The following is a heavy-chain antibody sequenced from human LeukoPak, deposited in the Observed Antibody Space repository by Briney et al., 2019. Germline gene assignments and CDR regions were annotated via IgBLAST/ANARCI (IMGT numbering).Heavy chain of an antibody. J-gene: IGHJ6*03. Sequence: PSETLSLTCTVSGGSISSSSYYWGWIRQPPGKGLGWIGSIYYSGSTYYNPSLKSRVTVSVDTSKNQFSLKLSSVTAADTAVYYCARDSMITFGGTHYMDVWGKGTTVTVSS. D-gene: IGHD3-16*01. CDR2: IYYSGST. CDR1: GGSISSSSYY. V-gene: IGHV4-39*07. CDR3: ARDSMITFGGTHYMDV.